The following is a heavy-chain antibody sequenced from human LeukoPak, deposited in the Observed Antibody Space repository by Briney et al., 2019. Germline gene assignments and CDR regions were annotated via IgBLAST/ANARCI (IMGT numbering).Heavy chain of an antibody. Sequence: GRSLRLSCAASGFTFSSYAMHWVRQAPGRGLEWVSVIWYDGSHLYYADSVMGRFTISRDNSKNTLYLQMNSLRVEDTAVCYCARPSDGHYAQGGYFDYWGQGALVTVSS. D-gene: IGHD4-17*01. J-gene: IGHJ4*02. CDR2: IWYDGSHL. CDR3: ARPSDGHYAQGGYFDY. V-gene: IGHV3-33*01. CDR1: GFTFSSYA.